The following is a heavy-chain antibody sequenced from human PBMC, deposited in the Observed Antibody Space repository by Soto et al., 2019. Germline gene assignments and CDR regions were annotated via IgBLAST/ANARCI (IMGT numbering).Heavy chain of an antibody. D-gene: IGHD2-15*01. J-gene: IGHJ6*02. CDR2: IYPGDSDT. CDR1: GYSFTSYW. V-gene: IGHV5-51*01. Sequence: ESLTISFKGSGYSFTSYWSGWVRQMPGKGLEWMGIIYPGDSDTRYSPSFQGQVTISADKSISTACLQWSSLKASDTAMYYCARREDTDYYYGMDVWGQGTTVTVSS. CDR3: ARREDTDYYYGMDV.